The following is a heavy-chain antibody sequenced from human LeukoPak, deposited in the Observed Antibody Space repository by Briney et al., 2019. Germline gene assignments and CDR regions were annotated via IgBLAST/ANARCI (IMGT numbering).Heavy chain of an antibody. D-gene: IGHD5-24*01. CDR2: IYYSGST. V-gene: IGHV4-59*08. CDR3: ARYGDGYKYYFDY. J-gene: IGHJ4*02. CDR1: GGSISSYY. Sequence: SETLSLTCTVSGGSISSYYWSWIRQPPGKGLEWIGYIYYSGSTNYNPSLKSRVTISVDTSKNQFSLKLSSVTAADTAVYYCARYGDGYKYYFDYWGQGTLVTVSS.